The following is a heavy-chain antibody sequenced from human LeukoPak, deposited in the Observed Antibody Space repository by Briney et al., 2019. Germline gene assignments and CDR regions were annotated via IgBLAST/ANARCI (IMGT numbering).Heavy chain of an antibody. D-gene: IGHD3-22*01. CDR2: IKQDGSEK. J-gene: IGHJ4*02. V-gene: IGHV3-7*01. Sequence: PGGSLRLSCAASGFTVSSNYMSWVRQAPGKGLDWVANIKQDGSEKYYVDSVKGRFTISRDNAKNSLYLQMNSLRAEDTAVYYCARDLYYYDSSGYYDYWGQGTLVTVSS. CDR1: GFTVSSNY. CDR3: ARDLYYYDSSGYYDY.